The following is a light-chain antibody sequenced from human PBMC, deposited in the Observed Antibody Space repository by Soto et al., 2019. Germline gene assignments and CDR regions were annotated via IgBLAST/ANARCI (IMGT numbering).Light chain of an antibody. V-gene: IGKV1-5*03. J-gene: IGKJ1*01. CDR2: KAS. CDR1: QTISSW. Sequence: DIQMTQSPSTLSGSVGDRVTITCRASQTISSWLAWYQQKPGKAPKLLIYKASTLKSGVPSRFSGSGSGAEFTLTISSLQPDDFATYYCQQYNNYPRTFGQGTKVDIK. CDR3: QQYNNYPRT.